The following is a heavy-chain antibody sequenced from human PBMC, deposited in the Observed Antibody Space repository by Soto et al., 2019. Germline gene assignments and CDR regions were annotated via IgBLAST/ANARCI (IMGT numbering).Heavy chain of an antibody. CDR3: ARDLWGYCGADCYPLDV. V-gene: IGHV4-59*01. D-gene: IGHD2-21*02. Sequence: SETLSLTCTVSGGSISRYYWSWIRQPPGKGLEWIGYMYNTGSTIYNPSLKSRVTISVDTSKNQFSLKLNSVTAADTAVYYCARDLWGYCGADCYPLDVSGQGTTVTVS. J-gene: IGHJ6*02. CDR1: GGSISRYY. CDR2: MYNTGST.